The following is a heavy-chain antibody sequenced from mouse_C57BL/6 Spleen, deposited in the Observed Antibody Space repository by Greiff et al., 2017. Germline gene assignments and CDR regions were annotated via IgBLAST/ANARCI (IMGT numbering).Heavy chain of an antibody. D-gene: IGHD4-1*01. CDR3: ARGGDWVSFDY. CDR2: IHPNSGST. V-gene: IGHV1-64*01. J-gene: IGHJ2*01. CDR1: GYTFTSYW. Sequence: QVQLQQPGAELVKPGASVKLSCKASGYTFTSYWMHWVRQRPGQGLEWIGMIHPNSGSTNYNEKFKSKATLTVDKSSSTAYMQLSSLTSEDSAVYYCARGGDWVSFDYWGQGTTLTVSS.